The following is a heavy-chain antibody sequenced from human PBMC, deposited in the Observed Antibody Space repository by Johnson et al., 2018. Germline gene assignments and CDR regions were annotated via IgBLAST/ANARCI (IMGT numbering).Heavy chain of an antibody. J-gene: IGHJ3*02. CDR3: AKRYYGGNSGAFDI. CDR2: ISESGGST. Sequence: EVQLLESGGGLVQPGGSLRLSCAASGFTFSSYAMSWVRQAPGKGLEWVSGISESGGSTYYADSVKGRFTISSDNSKNTLYLQMNSLRAEDTAVYYCAKRYYGGNSGAFDIWGLGTMVTVSS. V-gene: IGHV3-23*01. CDR1: GFTFSSYA. D-gene: IGHD4-23*01.